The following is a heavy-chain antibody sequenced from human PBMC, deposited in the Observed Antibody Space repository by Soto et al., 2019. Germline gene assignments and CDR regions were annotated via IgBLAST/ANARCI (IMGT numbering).Heavy chain of an antibody. V-gene: IGHV4-59*01. J-gene: IGHJ4*02. CDR1: GGSISSYY. CDR3: ARATYYYDSSGYYSYYFDY. D-gene: IGHD3-22*01. Sequence: SETLSLTCTVSGGSISSYYWSWIRQPPGKGLEWIGYIYYSGSTNYNPSLKSRVTISVDTSKNQFSLKLSSVTAADTAVYYCARATYYYDSSGYYSYYFDYWGQGTLVTVSS. CDR2: IYYSGST.